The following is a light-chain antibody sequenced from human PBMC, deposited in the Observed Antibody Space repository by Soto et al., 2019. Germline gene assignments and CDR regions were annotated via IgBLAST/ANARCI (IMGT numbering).Light chain of an antibody. CDR1: QSISSW. CDR3: QQYNSYPWT. V-gene: IGKV1-5*03. J-gene: IGKJ1*01. CDR2: QAS. Sequence: DIQMTQSPSTLSASVGDRFSITFRASQSISSWLAWYQQKPGKAPKLLIYQASTLESGVPSNFSGSGSGTEFTLTISSLQPEDFATYYCQQYNSYPWTFGQGTKVDIK.